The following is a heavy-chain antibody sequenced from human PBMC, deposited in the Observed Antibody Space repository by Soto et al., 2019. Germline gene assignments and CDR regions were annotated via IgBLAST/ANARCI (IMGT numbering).Heavy chain of an antibody. CDR1: GGSFSSDSFI. CDR3: ARDHKWDGMDV. Sequence: QVQLQESGPGLVKPSQTLSLTCSVSGGSFSSDSFIWSWVRQFPGKGLEWIGYINYSGTTYYNPSLRSRITMSVDTSKNQFSLNLSSVTAADTAVYYCARDHKWDGMDVWGQGTTVTFSS. J-gene: IGHJ6*02. V-gene: IGHV4-31*03. CDR2: INYSGTT. D-gene: IGHD1-26*01.